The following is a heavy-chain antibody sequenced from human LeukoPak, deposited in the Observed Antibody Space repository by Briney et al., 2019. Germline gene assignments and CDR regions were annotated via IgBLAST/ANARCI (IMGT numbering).Heavy chain of an antibody. V-gene: IGHV4-61*02. CDR2: IYTSGST. Sequence: SQTLSLTCTVSGGSISSGSYYWTWIRQPAGKGLEWIGRIYTSGSTNFNPSLKSRVTISVDTSKNQFSLKLSSVTAADTAVYYCARISIAAAGTRYYYYCMDVWGKGTTVTVSS. CDR1: GGSISSGSYY. J-gene: IGHJ6*03. D-gene: IGHD6-13*01. CDR3: ARISIAAAGTRYYYYCMDV.